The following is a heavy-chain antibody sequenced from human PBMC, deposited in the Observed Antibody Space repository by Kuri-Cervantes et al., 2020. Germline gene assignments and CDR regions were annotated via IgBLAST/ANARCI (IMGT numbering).Heavy chain of an antibody. CDR1: GYSFSSND. CDR3: AKVRRGGLDGFDI. Sequence: ASVKVSCKASGYSFSSNDINWVRQATGQGLEWMGWMNPKSGNRVYAQKFQGRVTMTRNTSINTAYMELSSLRSEDTALYYCAKVRRGGLDGFDIWDQGTMVTVSS. J-gene: IGHJ3*02. CDR2: MNPKSGNR. V-gene: IGHV1-8*02. D-gene: IGHD3-16*01.